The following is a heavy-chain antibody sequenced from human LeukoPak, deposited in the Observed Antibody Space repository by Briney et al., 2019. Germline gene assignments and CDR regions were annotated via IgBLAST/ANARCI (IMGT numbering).Heavy chain of an antibody. D-gene: IGHD7-27*01. CDR1: GGSMTNYY. J-gene: IGHJ4*02. V-gene: IGHV4-59*08. CDR2: IFHSGSI. Sequence: SETLSLTCAVSGGSMTNYYWTWIRQPPGRGLEWIGNIFHSGSINYNPSLKSRVTISIDTSKGQFSLKLNSVTAADTAVYYCARGLGLNYFDFWGQGTLVTVPS. CDR3: ARGLGLNYFDF.